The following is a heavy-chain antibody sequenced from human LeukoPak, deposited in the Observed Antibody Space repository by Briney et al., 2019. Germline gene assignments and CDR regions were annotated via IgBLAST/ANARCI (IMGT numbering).Heavy chain of an antibody. D-gene: IGHD2-2*01. J-gene: IGHJ4*02. V-gene: IGHV3-30*18. Sequence: PGRSLRLSCAASGFTSSSYGMHWVRQAPGKGLEWVAVISYDGSDKYYADSVKGRFTISRDNSKNTLYLQMNSLRAEDTAVYYCAKEEVRSDIVVVPAAIDYWGQGTLVTVSS. CDR1: GFTSSSYG. CDR3: AKEEVRSDIVVVPAAIDY. CDR2: ISYDGSDK.